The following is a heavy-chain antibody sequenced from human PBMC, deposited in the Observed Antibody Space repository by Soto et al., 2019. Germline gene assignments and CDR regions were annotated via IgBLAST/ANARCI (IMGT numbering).Heavy chain of an antibody. J-gene: IGHJ5*01. CDR3: ASADYGDYDS. D-gene: IGHD4-17*01. Sequence: QVQLVQSGPEVKKPGASVKVSCKASDFSFTSDHISWVRQAPGQSPEWMGGVNIYNGNTNYAPKLRGRVTMTTDTSTSTAYMELRSLTSDDTAVYYCASADYGDYDSWGQGTLVTVSS. CDR1: DFSFTSDH. CDR2: VNIYNGNT. V-gene: IGHV1-18*01.